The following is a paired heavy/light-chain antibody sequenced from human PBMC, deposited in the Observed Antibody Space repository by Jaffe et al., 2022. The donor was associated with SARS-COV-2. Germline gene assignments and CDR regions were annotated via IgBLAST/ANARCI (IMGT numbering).Light chain of an antibody. V-gene: IGKV1-5*03. J-gene: IGKJ2*01. Sequence: DIQMTQSPSTLSISVGDRVTITCRASQSISGWLAWYQQKPGNAPNLLIYKASTLQSGVPPRFSGSGSGTEFTLTIISLQPDDFATYYCQQYNSFPYTFGQGTKLEIK. CDR2: KAS. CDR3: QQYNSFPYT. CDR1: QSISGW.
Heavy chain of an antibody. D-gene: IGHD1-26*01. V-gene: IGHV1-8*01. Sequence: QVHLVQSGAEVKKPGASVMVSCEASGYTFTSYDINWVRQATGQGFEWMGWMNPNSGNTGYAEKFQGRITMTRNTSISTGYMELSSLTSDDTAVYYCTREKVGARQFDCWGQGTLVTVSS. CDR1: GYTFTSYD. CDR3: TREKVGARQFDC. J-gene: IGHJ4*02. CDR2: MNPNSGNT.